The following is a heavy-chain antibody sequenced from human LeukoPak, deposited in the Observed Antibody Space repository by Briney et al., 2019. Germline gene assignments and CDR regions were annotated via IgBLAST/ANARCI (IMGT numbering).Heavy chain of an antibody. CDR3: APQYYDFWSGYYAFDY. J-gene: IGHJ4*02. D-gene: IGHD3-3*01. CDR1: GGSFSGYY. CDR2: IYYSGST. Sequence: SETLSLTCAVYGGSFSGYYRGWIRQPPGKGLEWIGSIYYSGSTYYNPSLKSRVTISVDTSKNQFSLKLSSVSAADTAVYYCAPQYYDFWSGYYAFDYWGQGTLVTVSS. V-gene: IGHV4-39*01.